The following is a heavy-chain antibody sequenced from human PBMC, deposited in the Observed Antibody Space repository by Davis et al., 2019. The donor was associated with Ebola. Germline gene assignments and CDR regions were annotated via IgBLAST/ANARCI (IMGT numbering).Heavy chain of an antibody. J-gene: IGHJ5*02. CDR1: GYTLNDYL. CDR3: ARDDGSSWSNNWFDP. D-gene: IGHD6-13*01. CDR2: IIPILGIA. V-gene: IGHV1-69*04. Sequence: AASVKVSCKASGYTLNDYLMHWVRQAPGQGLEWMGRIIPILGIANYAQKFQGRVTITADKSTSTAYMELSSLRSEDTAVYYCARDDGSSWSNNWFDPWGQGTLVTVSS.